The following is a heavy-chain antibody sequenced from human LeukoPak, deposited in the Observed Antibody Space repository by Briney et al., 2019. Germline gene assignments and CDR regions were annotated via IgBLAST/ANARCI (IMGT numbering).Heavy chain of an antibody. J-gene: IGHJ4*02. CDR3: TTPWGSSTSQPDDFDY. Sequence: GGSLRLSCAASGFTFDDYAMHWVRQAPGKGLEWVSLISGDGGSTYYADSVKGRFTISRDNSKNSLYLQMNSLTTEDTALYYCTTPWGSSTSQPDDFDYWGQGTLVTVSS. CDR1: GFTFDDYA. V-gene: IGHV3-43*02. D-gene: IGHD2-2*01. CDR2: ISGDGGST.